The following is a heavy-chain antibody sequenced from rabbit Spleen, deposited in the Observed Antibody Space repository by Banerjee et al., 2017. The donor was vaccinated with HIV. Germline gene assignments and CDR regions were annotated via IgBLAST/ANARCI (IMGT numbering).Heavy chain of an antibody. J-gene: IGHJ4*01. CDR1: GFSFSSSSY. Sequence: QSLEESGGDLVKPGASLTLTCTASGFSFSSSSYICWVRQAPGKGLEWIACIATGSSGFTYFATWAKGRFTISKTSSTTVTLQMTSLTAADTATYFCASGYSDVYFNLWGQGTLVTVS. V-gene: IGHV1S40*01. CDR3: ASGYSDVYFNL. CDR2: IATGSSGFT. D-gene: IGHD1-1*01.